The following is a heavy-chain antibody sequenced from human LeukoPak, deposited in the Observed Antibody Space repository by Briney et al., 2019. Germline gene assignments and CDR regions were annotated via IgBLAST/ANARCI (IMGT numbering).Heavy chain of an antibody. CDR3: ARDLTYYDFWSGYAHYGMDV. Sequence: GGSLRLSCAASGFTVSSNYMSWVRQASGKGLEWVSVIYSGGSTYYADSVKGRFTISRDNSKNTLYLQMNSLRAEDTAVYYCARDLTYYDFWSGYAHYGMDVWGQGTTVTVSS. CDR1: GFTVSSNY. V-gene: IGHV3-53*01. CDR2: IYSGGST. D-gene: IGHD3-3*01. J-gene: IGHJ6*02.